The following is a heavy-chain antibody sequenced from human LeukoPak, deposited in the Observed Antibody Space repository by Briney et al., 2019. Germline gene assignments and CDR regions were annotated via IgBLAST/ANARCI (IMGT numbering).Heavy chain of an antibody. Sequence: SVKVSCKASGGTFSSYAISWVRQAPGQGLEWMGRIIPILGIANYAQKLQGRVTISADKSTSTAYMELSSLRSEDTAVYYCARDKQQWQNVYYSYYYGRDVWGQGPTVTVS. D-gene: IGHD6-19*01. V-gene: IGHV1-69*04. J-gene: IGHJ6*02. CDR1: GGTFSSYA. CDR3: ARDKQQWQNVYYSYYYGRDV. CDR2: IIPILGIA.